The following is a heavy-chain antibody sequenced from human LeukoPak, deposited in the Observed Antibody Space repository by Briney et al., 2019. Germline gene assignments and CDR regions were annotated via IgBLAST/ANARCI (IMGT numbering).Heavy chain of an antibody. CDR3: ARLVPVTMVRGVITGAFDI. J-gene: IGHJ3*02. V-gene: IGHV4-39*07. CDR1: GGSISSSSYY. Sequence: SETLSLTCTVSGGSISSSSYYWGWIRQPPGKGLEWIGSIYYSGSTYYNPSLKSRVTISVDTSKNQFSLKLSSVTAADTAVYYCARLVPVTMVRGVITGAFDIWGQGTMVTVSS. D-gene: IGHD3-10*01. CDR2: IYYSGST.